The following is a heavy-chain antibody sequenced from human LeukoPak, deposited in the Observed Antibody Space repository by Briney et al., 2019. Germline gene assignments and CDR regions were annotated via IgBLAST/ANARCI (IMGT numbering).Heavy chain of an antibody. Sequence: GRSLRLSCAASGFTFSSYGMHWVRQAPGKGLEWVAVISYDGSNKYYADSVKGRFTISRDNSKNTLYLQMNSLRAEDTAVYYCAKEWSSGYYYLNQPLDYWGQGTLVTVSS. D-gene: IGHD3-22*01. CDR1: GFTFSSYG. J-gene: IGHJ4*02. CDR2: ISYDGSNK. CDR3: AKEWSSGYYYLNQPLDY. V-gene: IGHV3-30*18.